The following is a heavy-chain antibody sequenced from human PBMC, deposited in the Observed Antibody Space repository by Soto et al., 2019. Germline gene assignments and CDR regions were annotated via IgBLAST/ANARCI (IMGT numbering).Heavy chain of an antibody. J-gene: IGHJ6*02. CDR1: GGTFSTHA. CDR2: IIPISGTT. D-gene: IGHD2-15*01. CDR3: ARGYCSGGNCYSGMDV. V-gene: IGHV1-69*13. Sequence: SVKVSCKASGGTFSTHAIIWVRQAPGHGLEWMGGIIPISGTTYYTQKLQGRVTITADEPTSTAFMELSSLKSEGTAVFYCARGYCSGGNCYSGMDVWGQGTMVTVSS.